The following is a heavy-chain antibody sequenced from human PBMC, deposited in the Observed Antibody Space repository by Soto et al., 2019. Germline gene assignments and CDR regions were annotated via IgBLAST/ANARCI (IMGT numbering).Heavy chain of an antibody. V-gene: IGHV4-4*07. J-gene: IGHJ4*02. D-gene: IGHD6-6*01. CDR1: GGSISSYY. Sequence: WETLSLTCTVSGGSISSYYWNWIRQPAGKGLEWIGRIYTSGSTNYNPSLKRRVTMSVDTSKNQFSLKVSSVTAADTAVYYCARDTGSPGPRFDYWGQGTLVTVSS. CDR3: ARDTGSPGPRFDY. CDR2: IYTSGST.